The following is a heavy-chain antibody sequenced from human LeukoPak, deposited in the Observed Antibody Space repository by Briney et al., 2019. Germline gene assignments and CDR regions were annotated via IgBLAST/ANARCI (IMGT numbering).Heavy chain of an antibody. CDR2: ISWNSGNI. CDR1: GFTFDDYA. J-gene: IGHJ4*02. CDR3: AKDRRNDFDY. V-gene: IGHV3-9*01. D-gene: IGHD1-14*01. Sequence: PGRSLRLSCAASGFTFDDYAMHWVRQAPGKGLEWVSGISWNSGNIGYADSVKGRFTISRDNAKNSLYLQMNSLRGDDTALYYCAKDRRNDFDYWGQGTLVTVSS.